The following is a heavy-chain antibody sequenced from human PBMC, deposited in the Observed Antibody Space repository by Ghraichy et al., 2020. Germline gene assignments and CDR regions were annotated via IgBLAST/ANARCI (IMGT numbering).Heavy chain of an antibody. V-gene: IGHV4-34*01. CDR2: INHSGST. D-gene: IGHD6-6*01. CDR3: ARWGSSSSGDH. Sequence: SQTLSLTCAVYGGSFSGYYWSWIRQPPGKGLEWIGEINHSGSTNYNPSLKSRVTISVDTSKNQFSLKLSSVTAADTAVYYCARWGSSSSGDHWGQGTLVTVSS. J-gene: IGHJ4*02. CDR1: GGSFSGYY.